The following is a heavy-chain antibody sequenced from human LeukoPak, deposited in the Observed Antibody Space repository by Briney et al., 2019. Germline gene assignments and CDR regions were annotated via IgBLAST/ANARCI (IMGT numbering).Heavy chain of an antibody. CDR3: ARTSLRTFHI. CDR1: GFSFSTYS. CDR2: ISTSSTI. J-gene: IGHJ3*02. Sequence: GGSLRLSCAASGFSFSTYSMNWVRQAPGKGLEWVSYISTSSTISYADSVKGRFTISRDNAKNSLYLQVNSLRDEDTAVYYCARTSLRTFHIWGQGTMVTVSS. V-gene: IGHV3-48*02.